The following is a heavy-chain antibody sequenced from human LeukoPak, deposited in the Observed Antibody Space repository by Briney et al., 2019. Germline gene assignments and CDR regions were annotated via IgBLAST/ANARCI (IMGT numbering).Heavy chain of an antibody. Sequence: GGTLRLSCAASGFTFSSYAMSWVRQAPGKGLEWVSAISGSGGSTYYADSVKGRFTISRDNSKNTLYLQMNSLKNEDTAVYYCVTEVSGSFPTWGQGTLVTVSS. V-gene: IGHV3-23*01. CDR1: GFTFSSYA. J-gene: IGHJ4*02. CDR2: ISGSGGST. CDR3: VTEVSGSFPT. D-gene: IGHD1-26*01.